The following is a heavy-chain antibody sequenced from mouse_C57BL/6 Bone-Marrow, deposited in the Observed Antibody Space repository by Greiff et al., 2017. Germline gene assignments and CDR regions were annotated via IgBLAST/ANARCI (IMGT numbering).Heavy chain of an antibody. CDR2: IYPRDGST. J-gene: IGHJ1*03. V-gene: IGHV1-78*01. CDR1: GYTFTDHT. D-gene: IGHD1-1*01. Sequence: QVQLQQSDAELVKPGASVKISCKVSGYTFTDHTIHWMKQRPEQGLEWIGYIYPRDGSTKYNEKFKGKATLTADKSSSTAYMQLNSLTSEDSAVYFCAKESYYGSSYRYWYFDVWGTGTTVTVSS. CDR3: AKESYYGSSYRYWYFDV.